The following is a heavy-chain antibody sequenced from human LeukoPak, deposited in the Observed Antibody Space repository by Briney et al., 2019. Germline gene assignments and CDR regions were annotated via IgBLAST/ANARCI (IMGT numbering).Heavy chain of an antibody. CDR2: IYYTGST. V-gene: IGHV4-59*01. CDR3: ARLHSGSNFGHWFDP. Sequence: PSETLSLTCTVSGGSISIYYWSWIRQPPGRGLEWIGYIYYTGSTNYNPSLKSRVTISMDTSTNQFSLNLNSVTAADTAMYYCARLHSGSNFGHWFDPWGQGSLVTVSS. CDR1: GGSISIYY. J-gene: IGHJ5*02. D-gene: IGHD1-26*01.